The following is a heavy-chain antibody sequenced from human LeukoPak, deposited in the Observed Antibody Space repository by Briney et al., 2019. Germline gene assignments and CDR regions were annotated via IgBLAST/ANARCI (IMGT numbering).Heavy chain of an antibody. CDR1: GFTFSSYA. Sequence: PGGSLRLSCAASGFTFSSYAMSWVRQAPGKGLEWVSAISGSGGGTYYADSVKGRFTISRDNSKNTLYLQMNSLRAEDAAVHYCQRRGGLPGDFYWYFDLWGRGTLVTVSS. CDR2: ISGSGGGT. V-gene: IGHV3-23*01. J-gene: IGHJ2*01. CDR3: QRRGGLPGDFYWYFDL. D-gene: IGHD7-27*01.